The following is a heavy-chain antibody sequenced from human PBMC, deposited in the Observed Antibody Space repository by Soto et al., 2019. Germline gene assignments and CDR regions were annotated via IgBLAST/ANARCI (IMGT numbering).Heavy chain of an antibody. CDR1: GYTFTGYY. V-gene: IGHV1-2*02. CDR3: AKDWSYYYDSSGYSHY. J-gene: IGHJ4*02. D-gene: IGHD3-22*01. CDR2: INPNSGGT. Sequence: ASVNVSCKASGYTFTGYYMHWLRQAPGQGLEWMGWINPNSGGTNYAQKFQGRVTMTRDTSISTAYMELSSLRSDDTAVYYCAKDWSYYYDSSGYSHYWGQGTLVTVSS.